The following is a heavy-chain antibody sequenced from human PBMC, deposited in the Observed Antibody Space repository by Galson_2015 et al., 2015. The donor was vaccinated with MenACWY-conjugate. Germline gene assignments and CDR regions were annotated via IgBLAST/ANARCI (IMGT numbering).Heavy chain of an antibody. Sequence: SVKVSCKASGYTFTSYYMHWVRQAPGQGLEWMGIINPSGGSTSYAQKFQGRVTMTRDTSTSTVYMGLSSLRSEDTAVYYCARDEGGGGDVPDYRGQGTLVTVSS. J-gene: IGHJ4*02. CDR1: GYTFTSYY. CDR2: INPSGGST. CDR3: ARDEGGGGDVPDY. V-gene: IGHV1-46*01. D-gene: IGHD2-21*02.